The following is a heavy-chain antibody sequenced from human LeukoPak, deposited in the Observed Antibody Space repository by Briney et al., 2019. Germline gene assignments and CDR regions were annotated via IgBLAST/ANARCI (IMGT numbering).Heavy chain of an antibody. J-gene: IGHJ4*02. CDR2: IKEDGSEK. Sequence: GGSLRLSCAASGFTFSNYWMNRVRQAPGKGLEWVANIKEDGSEKIYVDSVKGRFTISRDNSKNSLYLQINNLRAEDTAVYYCTRNRGTDYWGQGTLVTVSS. D-gene: IGHD1-1*01. CDR3: TRNRGTDY. CDR1: GFTFSNYW. V-gene: IGHV3-7*01.